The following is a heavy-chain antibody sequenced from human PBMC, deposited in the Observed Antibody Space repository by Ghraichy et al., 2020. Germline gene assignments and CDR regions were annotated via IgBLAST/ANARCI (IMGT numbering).Heavy chain of an antibody. J-gene: IGHJ6*02. D-gene: IGHD6-19*01. CDR2: ISISSSYI. CDR1: GFTFSSYS. CDR3: ARDNGAQVAGTYYYYGMDV. Sequence: GGSLRLSCAASGFTFSSYSMNWVRQAPGKGLEWVSSISISSSYIYYADSVKGRFTISRDNAKNSLYLQMNSLRAEDTAVYYCARDNGAQVAGTYYYYGMDVWGQGTTVTVSS. V-gene: IGHV3-21*01.